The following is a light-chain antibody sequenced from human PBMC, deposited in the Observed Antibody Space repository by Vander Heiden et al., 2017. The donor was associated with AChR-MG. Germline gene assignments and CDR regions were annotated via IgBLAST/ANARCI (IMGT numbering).Light chain of an antibody. CDR1: QSISRW. J-gene: IGKJ4*01. Sequence: DIQLTQSPSTLSASVGDKVTITCRASQSISRWLAWYQQKPGKAPQLLIYHASTLESGVPARCSGSGSGTEFTLTISSLQPDDFAIYYCQQYNTYFGGGTKVEIK. CDR2: HAS. CDR3: QQYNTY. V-gene: IGKV1-5*01.